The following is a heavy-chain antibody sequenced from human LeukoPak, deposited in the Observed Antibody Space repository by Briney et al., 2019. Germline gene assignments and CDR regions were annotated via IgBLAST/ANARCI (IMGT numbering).Heavy chain of an antibody. J-gene: IGHJ5*02. CDR3: ARAHYDILTGYYSSANWFDP. V-gene: IGHV1-69*04. CDR1: GGTFSSYA. D-gene: IGHD3-9*01. CDR2: IIPILGIA. Sequence: GASVKVSRKASGGTFSSYAISWVRQAPGQGLEWMGRIIPILGIANYAQKFQGRVTITADKSTSTAYMELSSLRSEDTAVYYCARAHYDILTGYYSSANWFDPWGQGTLVTVSS.